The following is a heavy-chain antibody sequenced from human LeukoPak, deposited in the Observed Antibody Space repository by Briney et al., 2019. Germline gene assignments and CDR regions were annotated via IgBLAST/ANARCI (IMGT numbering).Heavy chain of an antibody. Sequence: ASVKVSCKASGYTFGNYYMHWVRQAPGQGLEWMGLINPTGTGTNYAQKFRGRVTLTRDTSTTTVYMELSSLRFEDSAVYYCAREESGGYFDYWGQGTLVTVSS. CDR2: INPTGTGT. V-gene: IGHV1-46*01. CDR3: AREESGGYFDY. D-gene: IGHD2-8*02. J-gene: IGHJ4*02. CDR1: GYTFGNYY.